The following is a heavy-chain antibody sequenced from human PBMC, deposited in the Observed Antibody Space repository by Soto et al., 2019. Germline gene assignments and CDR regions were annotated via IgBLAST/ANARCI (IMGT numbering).Heavy chain of an antibody. J-gene: IGHJ5*01. CDR3: ASHRIAGTNWFDS. D-gene: IGHD6-13*01. CDR2: IYYSGST. CDR1: GGSISSSSYY. Sequence: SETLSLTCTVSGGSISSSSYYWGWIRQPPGKGLEWIGSIYYSGSTYYNPSLKSRVTISVDTSKNQFSLKLSSVTAADTAVYYCASHRIAGTNWFDSRGQGPMVAVSS. V-gene: IGHV4-39*01.